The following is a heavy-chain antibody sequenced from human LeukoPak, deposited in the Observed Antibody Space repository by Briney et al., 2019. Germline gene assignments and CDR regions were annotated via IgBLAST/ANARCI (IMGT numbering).Heavy chain of an antibody. D-gene: IGHD3-22*01. CDR3: ARAGDSSGYYFNWFDP. V-gene: IGHV1-69*13. CDR2: IIPIFGTA. J-gene: IGHJ5*02. Sequence: ASVKVSCKASGGTFSSYAISWVRRAPGQGLEWMGGIIPIFGTANYAQKFQGRVTITADESTSTAYMELSSLRSEDTAVYYCARAGDSSGYYFNWFDPWGQGTLVTVSS. CDR1: GGTFSSYA.